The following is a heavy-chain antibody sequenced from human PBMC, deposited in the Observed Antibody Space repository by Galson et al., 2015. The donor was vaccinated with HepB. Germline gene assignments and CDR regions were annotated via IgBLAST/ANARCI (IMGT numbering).Heavy chain of an antibody. Sequence: SLRLSCAASGFTFSSYSMNWVRQAPGKGLEWVSYISSSSSTIYYADSVKGRFTISRDNAKNSLYLQMNSLRAEDTAVYYCARDRPAAHIDYWGQGTLVTVSS. CDR1: GFTFSSYS. V-gene: IGHV3-48*01. J-gene: IGHJ4*02. D-gene: IGHD6-13*01. CDR2: ISSSSSTI. CDR3: ARDRPAAHIDY.